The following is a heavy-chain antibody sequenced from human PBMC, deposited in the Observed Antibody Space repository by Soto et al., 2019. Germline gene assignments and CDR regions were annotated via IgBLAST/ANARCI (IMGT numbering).Heavy chain of an antibody. CDR1: GFTFSSYA. CDR2: ISGSGGST. D-gene: IGHD3-22*01. CDR3: AKDLGFDRPAGNTMIVVAVFDY. J-gene: IGHJ4*02. Sequence: GGSLRLSCAASGFTFSSYAMSWVRQAPGKGLEWVLAISGSGGSTYYADSVKGRFTISRDNSKNTLYLQMNSLRAEDTAVYYCAKDLGFDRPAGNTMIVVAVFDYWGQGTLVTVSS. V-gene: IGHV3-23*01.